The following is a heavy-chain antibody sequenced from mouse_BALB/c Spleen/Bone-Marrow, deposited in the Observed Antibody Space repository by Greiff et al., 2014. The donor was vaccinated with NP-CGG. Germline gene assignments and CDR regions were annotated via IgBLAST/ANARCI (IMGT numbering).Heavy chain of an antibody. D-gene: IGHD1-2*01. V-gene: IGHV1-87*01. CDR2: IYPGDGDT. CDR1: GYNFTTHW. Sequence: VQLQQSGAELARPGASVKLSCKASGYNFTTHWMQWVKQRPGQGLEWIGAIYPGDGDTRYTQKFKGKATLTADKSSSTAYMQLSDLAAEDSADYYCARGDYGYHWYFDVWGAGTTVTVSS. J-gene: IGHJ1*01. CDR3: ARGDYGYHWYFDV.